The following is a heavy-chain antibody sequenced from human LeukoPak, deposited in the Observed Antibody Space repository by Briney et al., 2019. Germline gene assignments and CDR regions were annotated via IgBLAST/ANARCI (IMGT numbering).Heavy chain of an antibody. Sequence: GGSLRLSCAASGFTFSSYAMSWVRQAPGKGLEWVSAISGSGGSTYYADSVKGRFTISRDNSKNTLYLQMNSLRAEDTAVYYCAKVTITYYYDSSEAPFFDYWGQGTLVTVSS. J-gene: IGHJ4*02. V-gene: IGHV3-23*01. CDR1: GFTFSSYA. CDR2: ISGSGGST. D-gene: IGHD3-22*01. CDR3: AKVTITYYYDSSEAPFFDY.